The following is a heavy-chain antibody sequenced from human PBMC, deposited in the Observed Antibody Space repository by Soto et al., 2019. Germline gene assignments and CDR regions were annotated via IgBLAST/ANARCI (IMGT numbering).Heavy chain of an antibody. J-gene: IGHJ6*02. CDR2: ISSSSSYI. Sequence: EVQLVESGGGLVKPGGSLRLSCAASGFTFSSYSMNWVRQAPGKGLEWVSSISSSSSYIYYADSVKGRFTISRDNAKNSLYLQMNSLRAEDTAVYYCARDQSSSWYLDYYYGMDVWGQGTTVTVPS. V-gene: IGHV3-21*01. D-gene: IGHD6-13*01. CDR3: ARDQSSSWYLDYYYGMDV. CDR1: GFTFSSYS.